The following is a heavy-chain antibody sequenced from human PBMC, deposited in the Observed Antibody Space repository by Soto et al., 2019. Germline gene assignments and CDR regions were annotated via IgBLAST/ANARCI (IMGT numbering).Heavy chain of an antibody. Sequence: TLSLTCTVSGGSISSYYWSWIRQPPGKGLEWIGYIYYSGSTNYNPSLKSRVTISVDTSKNQFSLKLSSVTAADTAVYYCARGGARYGMDVWGQGTTVTVSS. CDR2: IYYSGST. CDR3: ARGGARYGMDV. CDR1: GGSISSYY. J-gene: IGHJ6*02. V-gene: IGHV4-59*01.